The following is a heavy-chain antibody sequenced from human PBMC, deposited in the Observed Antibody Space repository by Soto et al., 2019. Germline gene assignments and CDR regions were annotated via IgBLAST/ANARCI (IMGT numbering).Heavy chain of an antibody. D-gene: IGHD3-3*01. CDR3: AKDKDYDFWSGTHGFFDY. CDR1: GFTFSSYA. Sequence: GGSLRLSCAGSGFTFSSYAMSWVRQAPGKGLEWVSCSSGSGGTTYYADSVKGRLTISRDNSKNTLYLQMNSLTAEDAAVYYCAKDKDYDFWSGTHGFFDYWGQGTLVTVSS. J-gene: IGHJ4*02. CDR2: SSGSGGTT. V-gene: IGHV3-23*01.